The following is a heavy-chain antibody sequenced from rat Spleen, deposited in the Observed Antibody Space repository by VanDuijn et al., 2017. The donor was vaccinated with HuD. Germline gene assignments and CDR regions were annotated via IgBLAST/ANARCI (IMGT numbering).Heavy chain of an antibody. CDR1: GFTFSDYF. Sequence: EVQLVESGGGLVQPGRSLKLSCAAPGFTFSDYFMAWVRQAPKKGLEWVAPISYDGSITYYRDPVKGRFTISRDNAKTTLYLQMSKLGSEDTAIYYCVREELGVRDWGQGVMVTVSP. CDR3: VREELGVRD. V-gene: IGHV5-7*01. D-gene: IGHD5-1*01. J-gene: IGHJ2*01. CDR2: ISYDGSIT.